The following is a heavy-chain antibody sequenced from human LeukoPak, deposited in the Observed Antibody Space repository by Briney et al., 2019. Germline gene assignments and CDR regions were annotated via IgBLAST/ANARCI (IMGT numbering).Heavy chain of an antibody. CDR1: GFTFSSYA. D-gene: IGHD5-18*01. Sequence: GGSLRLSCAASGFTFSSYAMSWVRQAPGKGLEWVSAISSSGGSTYYADSVKGRFTISRDNSKNTLYLQMNSLRAADTAVYYCASMPQGGGYSYGSYYFDYWGQGTLVTVSS. CDR3: ASMPQGGGYSYGSYYFDY. V-gene: IGHV3-23*01. J-gene: IGHJ4*02. CDR2: ISSSGGST.